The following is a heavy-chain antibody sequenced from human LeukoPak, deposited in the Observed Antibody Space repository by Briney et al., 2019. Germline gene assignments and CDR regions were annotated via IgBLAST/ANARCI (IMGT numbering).Heavy chain of an antibody. CDR2: IYYSGST. CDR3: ARRDSSGYLDASDI. CDR1: GGSISSSSYY. J-gene: IGHJ3*02. Sequence: SETLSLTCTVSGGSISSSSYYWGWIRQPPGKGLEWIGSIYYSGSTYYNPSLKSRVTISVDTSKNQLYLKLSSVTAADTAVYYCARRDSSGYLDASDIWGQGTMVAVSS. D-gene: IGHD3-22*01. V-gene: IGHV4-39*01.